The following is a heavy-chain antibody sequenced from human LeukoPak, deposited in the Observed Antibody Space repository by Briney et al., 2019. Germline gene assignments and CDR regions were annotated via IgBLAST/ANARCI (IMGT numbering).Heavy chain of an antibody. CDR3: AREMGALVVPAAHFDY. CDR2: IYTSGST. V-gene: IGHV4-4*07. Sequence: KPSETLSLTCTVSGGSISSYYWSWIRQPAGKGLEWIGRIYTSGSTNYNPSLKSRVTTSVDTSKNQFSLKLSSVTAADTAVYYCAREMGALVVPAAHFDYWGQGTLVTVSS. J-gene: IGHJ4*02. D-gene: IGHD2-2*01. CDR1: GGSISSYY.